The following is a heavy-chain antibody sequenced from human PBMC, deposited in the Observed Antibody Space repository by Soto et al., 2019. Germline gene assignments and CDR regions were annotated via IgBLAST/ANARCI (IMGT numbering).Heavy chain of an antibody. D-gene: IGHD2-2*01. CDR3: ARDAFNRKLRYHLLPDYFDY. J-gene: IGHJ4*01. V-gene: IGHV3-33*01. CDR2: IWYDGSNK. CDR1: GFTFSSYG. Sequence: GGSLRLSCAASGFTFSSYGMHWVRQAPGKGLEWVAVIWYDGSNKYYADSVKGRFTISRDNSKNTLYLQMNSLRAEDTAVYYCARDAFNRKLRYHLLPDYFDYWGKGTLVTVSS.